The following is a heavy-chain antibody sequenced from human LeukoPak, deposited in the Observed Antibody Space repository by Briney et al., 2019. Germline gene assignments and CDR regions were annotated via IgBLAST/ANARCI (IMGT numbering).Heavy chain of an antibody. J-gene: IGHJ4*02. Sequence: GGSLRLSCAASGFTFSSYCMSWVGQAPGKGLEWVAHIKQDGTEEYYVDSVKGRFTISRHKVRNSSYLQMNSLRAEDTAVYYCARGPLRLGELSYSVDYWGQGTLVTVSS. CDR2: IKQDGTEE. CDR1: GFTFSSYC. D-gene: IGHD3-16*02. V-gene: IGHV3-7*04. CDR3: ARGPLRLGELSYSVDY.